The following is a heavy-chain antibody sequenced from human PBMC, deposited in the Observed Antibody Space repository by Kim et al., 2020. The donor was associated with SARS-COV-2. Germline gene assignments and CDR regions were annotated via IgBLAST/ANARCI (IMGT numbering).Heavy chain of an antibody. CDR2: INHSGST. Sequence: SETLSLTCAVYGGSFSGYYWSWIRQPPGKGLEWIGEINHSGSTNYNPSLKSRVTISVDTSKNQFSLKLSSVTAADTAVYYCARVKYCSSTSCYLFDYWG. CDR1: GGSFSGYY. J-gene: IGHJ4*01. D-gene: IGHD2-2*01. V-gene: IGHV4-34*01. CDR3: ARVKYCSSTSCYLFDY.